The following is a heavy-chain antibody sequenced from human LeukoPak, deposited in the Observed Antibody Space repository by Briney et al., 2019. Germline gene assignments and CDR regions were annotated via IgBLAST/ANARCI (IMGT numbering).Heavy chain of an antibody. CDR2: INHSGST. CDR1: GGSFSGYY. Sequence: PSETLSLTCAVYGGSFSGYYWSWIRQPPGKGLEWIGEINHSGSTNYNPSLKSRVTISVDTSKNQFSLKLSSVTAADTAVYYCAEGPRGRYFDYWAREPWSPSPQ. J-gene: IGHJ4*02. CDR3: AEGPRGRYFDY. D-gene: IGHD3-10*01. V-gene: IGHV4-34*01.